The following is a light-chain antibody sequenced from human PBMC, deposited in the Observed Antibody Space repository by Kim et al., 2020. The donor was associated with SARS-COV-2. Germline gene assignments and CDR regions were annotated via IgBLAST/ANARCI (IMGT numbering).Light chain of an antibody. CDR1: QDINNH. J-gene: IGKJ4*01. CDR3: QQYDNLPT. CDR2: DAS. Sequence: SASVRDRVTITCQASQDINNHLNWYQQKPGKAPNLLINDASKLETGVPSRFSGSGSGTDFTLTISSLQPEDIATYYCQQYDNLPTFGGGTKVDIK. V-gene: IGKV1-33*01.